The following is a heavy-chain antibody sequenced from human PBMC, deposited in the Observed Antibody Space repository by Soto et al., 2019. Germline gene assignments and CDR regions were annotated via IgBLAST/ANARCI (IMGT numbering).Heavy chain of an antibody. Sequence: GESLKISCKGSGYRFTTYYMHWVRQAPGQGLEWMGIINPSGGSTSYAQKFQGRVTMTRDTSTSTVYMELSSLRSEDTAVYYCARDNHYSSGYAFDIWGQGTMVTVSS. CDR3: ARDNHYSSGYAFDI. CDR1: GYRFTTYY. V-gene: IGHV1-46*01. CDR2: INPSGGST. D-gene: IGHD6-19*01. J-gene: IGHJ3*02.